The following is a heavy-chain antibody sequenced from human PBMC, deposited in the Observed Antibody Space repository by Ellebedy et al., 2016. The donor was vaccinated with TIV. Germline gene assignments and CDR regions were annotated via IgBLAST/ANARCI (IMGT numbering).Heavy chain of an antibody. CDR2: IYTGGGT. CDR1: GITVSDYF. D-gene: IGHD3-16*01. Sequence: GESLKISCEASGITVSDYFMNWVRQTPGQGLEWVAVIYTGGGTNYTHSVEGRFTISRDDSKNTVYLQMNSLRGEDTAVYFCARDPGGGGAYSDNWFDPWGQGTVVTASS. J-gene: IGHJ5*02. CDR3: ARDPGGGGAYSDNWFDP. V-gene: IGHV3-66*01.